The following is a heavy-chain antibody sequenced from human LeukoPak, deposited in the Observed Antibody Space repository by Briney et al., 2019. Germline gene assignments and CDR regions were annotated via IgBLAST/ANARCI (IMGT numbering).Heavy chain of an antibody. Sequence: GGSLRLSCAASGFTFSSYEMNWVRQAPGKGLEWASYISSSASTIYHADSVKGRFTISRDNAKNSLYLQMNSLRAEDTAIYYCARGRRITMIRGRNWFDPWGQGTLVTVSS. J-gene: IGHJ5*02. D-gene: IGHD3-10*01. CDR3: ARGRRITMIRGRNWFDP. CDR2: ISSSASTI. CDR1: GFTFSSYE. V-gene: IGHV3-48*03.